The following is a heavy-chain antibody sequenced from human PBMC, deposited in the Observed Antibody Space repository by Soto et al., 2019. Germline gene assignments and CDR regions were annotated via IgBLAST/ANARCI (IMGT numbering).Heavy chain of an antibody. J-gene: IGHJ4*02. CDR1: GFSLSTTGVG. D-gene: IGHD3-3*01. V-gene: IGHV2-5*01. CDR2: IYWNDDN. Sequence: KESGPTLVKPTQTLTLTCTFSGFSLSTTGVGVGWIRQPPGKALEWLALIYWNDDNRYSPSLKRRLTITKDTSKNQVVLTMTNMDPVDTATYYCAHLGPNFYFDYWGQGTLVTVSS. CDR3: AHLGPNFYFDY.